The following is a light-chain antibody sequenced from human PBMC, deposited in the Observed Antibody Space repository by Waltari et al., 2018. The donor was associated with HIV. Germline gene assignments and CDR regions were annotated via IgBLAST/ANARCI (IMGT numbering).Light chain of an antibody. V-gene: IGKV2-28*01. CDR1: QSLLHNNGNNY. J-gene: IGKJ3*01. Sequence: DIVLTHSPLSLPVAPGESASISCRARQSLLHNNGNNYLDWYVQKPWQSPQLLIYLASHRTSGVPERFSGSGSGTNFTMKITRVEAEDVGTYYCLQSLHTPRFSFGPGTKVDI. CDR2: LAS. CDR3: LQSLHTPRFS.